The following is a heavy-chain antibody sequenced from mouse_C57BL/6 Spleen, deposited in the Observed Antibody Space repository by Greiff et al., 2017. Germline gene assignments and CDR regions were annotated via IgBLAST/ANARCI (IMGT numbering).Heavy chain of an antibody. D-gene: IGHD1-1*01. Sequence: QVQLQQSGPELVKPGASVKISCKASGYAFSSSWMNWVKQRPGKGLEWIGRIYPGDGDTNYNGKFKGKATLTADKSSSTAYMQLSSLTSEDSAVYFCARRHYGAWFAYWGQGTLVTVSA. V-gene: IGHV1-82*01. CDR2: IYPGDGDT. CDR3: ARRHYGAWFAY. J-gene: IGHJ3*01. CDR1: GYAFSSSW.